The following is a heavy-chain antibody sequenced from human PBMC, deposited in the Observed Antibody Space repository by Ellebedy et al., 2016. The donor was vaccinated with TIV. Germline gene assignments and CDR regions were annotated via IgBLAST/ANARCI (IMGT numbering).Heavy chain of an antibody. CDR3: ARGSAQRVPAIPRGPYNWFDP. CDR1: GGSFSGYY. V-gene: IGHV4-34*01. D-gene: IGHD2-2*01. J-gene: IGHJ5*02. CDR2: INHSGST. Sequence: SETLSLXCAVYGGSFSGYYWSWIRQPPGKGLEWIGEINHSGSTNYNPSLKSRVTISVDTSKNQFSLKLSSVTAADTAVYYCARGSAQRVPAIPRGPYNWFDPWGQGTLVTVSS.